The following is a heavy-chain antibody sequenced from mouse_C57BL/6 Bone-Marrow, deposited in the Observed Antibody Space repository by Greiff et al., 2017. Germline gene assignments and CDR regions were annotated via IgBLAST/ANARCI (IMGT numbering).Heavy chain of an antibody. CDR3: ARRDPYSNAWFAY. D-gene: IGHD2-5*01. CDR1: GYTFTSYW. Sequence: QVQLQQPGAELVRPGTSVKLSCKASGYTFTSYWMHWVKQRPGQGLEWIGVIDPSDSYTNYNQKFKGKATLTVDTSSSTAYMQRSSLTSEDSAVYYCARRDPYSNAWFAYWGQGTLVTVSA. J-gene: IGHJ3*01. CDR2: IDPSDSYT. V-gene: IGHV1-59*01.